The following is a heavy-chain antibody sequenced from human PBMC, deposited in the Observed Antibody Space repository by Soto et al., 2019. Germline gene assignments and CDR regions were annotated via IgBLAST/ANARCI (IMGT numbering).Heavy chain of an antibody. Sequence: EVQLVESGGGLVQPGGSLRLSCAASGISLSAYWMHWVRQVPGKGLEWIAPLNEDGRSTSYMDSVKGRFTISRDNARDTLYLQMNSLRLEDTAVYYCARGWVERLPRQPPSDYWGQGTLVTVSS. D-gene: IGHD3-3*01. CDR3: ARGWVERLPRQPPSDY. CDR2: LNEDGRST. J-gene: IGHJ4*02. CDR1: GISLSAYW. V-gene: IGHV3-74*01.